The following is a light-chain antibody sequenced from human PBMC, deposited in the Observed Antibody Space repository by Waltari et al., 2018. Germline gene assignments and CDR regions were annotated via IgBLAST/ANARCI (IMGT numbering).Light chain of an antibody. J-gene: IGLJ2*01. CDR2: QDN. CDR1: KLGEKY. V-gene: IGLV3-1*01. Sequence: SYEVTQPPSVSVSPGQAASITCSGDKLGEKYVSWYQQKPGQSPVLVLYQDNRRPSGIPERFSGSNSNSGNTATLTISGTQAMDEADYHCQAWDGSTPIFGGGTKLTVL. CDR3: QAWDGSTPI.